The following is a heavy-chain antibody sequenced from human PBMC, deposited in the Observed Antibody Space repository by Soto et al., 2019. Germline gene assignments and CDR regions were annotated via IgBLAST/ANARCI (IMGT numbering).Heavy chain of an antibody. CDR1: GDSVTSHY. D-gene: IGHD2-15*01. CDR2: MHYTGFS. CDR3: AAWFGSAWYTY. V-gene: IGHV4-59*02. Sequence: SETLSLTCSFSGDSVTSHYLTWIRQSPEMGLEWIGYMHYTGFSHYNPSLKSRLTISVDRSKNQFTLQLASVTVADTAIYYCAAWFGSAWYTYWGQGTQVTVSS. J-gene: IGHJ4*02.